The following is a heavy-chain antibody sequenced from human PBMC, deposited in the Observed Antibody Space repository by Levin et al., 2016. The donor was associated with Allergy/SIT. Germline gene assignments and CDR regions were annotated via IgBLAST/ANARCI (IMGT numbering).Heavy chain of an antibody. J-gene: IGHJ6*02. CDR3: ATKRDPITMVRGAAYGMDV. D-gene: IGHD3-10*01. CDR1: GFTFSSYE. Sequence: GESPKISCAASGFTFSSYEMNWVRQAPGKGLEWVSYISSSGSTIYYADSVKGRFTISRDNAKNSLYLQMNSLRAEDTAVYYCATKRDPITMVRGAAYGMDVWGQGTTVTVSS. V-gene: IGHV3-48*03. CDR2: ISSSGSTI.